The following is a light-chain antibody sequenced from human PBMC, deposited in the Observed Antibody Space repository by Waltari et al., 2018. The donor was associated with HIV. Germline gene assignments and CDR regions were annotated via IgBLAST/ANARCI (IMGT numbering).Light chain of an antibody. CDR3: QSYDSSLSGWV. CDR1: SSNIGAGYD. V-gene: IGLV1-40*01. J-gene: IGLJ3*02. Sequence: QSVLTQPPSVSGAPGQRVTISCTGSSSNIGAGYDVHWYQQLPGTPPKLLIYGNSNRPSGVPDRCSGDKSGTSASLAITGLQAEDEADYYCQSYDSSLSGWVFGGGTKLTVL. CDR2: GNS.